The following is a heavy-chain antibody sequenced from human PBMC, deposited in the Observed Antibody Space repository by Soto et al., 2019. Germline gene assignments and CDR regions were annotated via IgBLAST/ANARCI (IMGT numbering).Heavy chain of an antibody. CDR3: ARGNGLRLGELSWGGPNWFDP. CDR2: INLSGST. D-gene: IGHD3-16*02. CDR1: GGSFIGYY. Sequence: QVQLQQWGAGLLKPSEALSLTCAVYGGSFIGYYWTWIRQPPGKGLEWIGEINLSGSTNYNPSLKSRGTMTLDTSKRQFSLKLSSVTGAATAMYYCARGNGLRLGELSWGGPNWFDPWGQGTLVTVSS. J-gene: IGHJ5*02. V-gene: IGHV4-34*01.